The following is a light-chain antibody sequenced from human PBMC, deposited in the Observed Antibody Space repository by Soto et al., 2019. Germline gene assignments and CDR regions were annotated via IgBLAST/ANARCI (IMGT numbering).Light chain of an antibody. Sequence: QAVVTQEPSLTVSPGGTVTLTCGSSSGAVTSGRYPYWFQQKPGQAPRTLIYDTFNKHSWTPARFSGSLLVGKAALTLSSAQPEDEAVYYCMLSDSGGLVFGGGTKVTVL. V-gene: IGLV7-46*01. CDR2: DTF. CDR3: MLSDSGGLV. CDR1: SGAVTSGRY. J-gene: IGLJ2*01.